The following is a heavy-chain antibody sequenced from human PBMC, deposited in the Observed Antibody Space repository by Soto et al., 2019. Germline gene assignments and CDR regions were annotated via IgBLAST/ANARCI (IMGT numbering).Heavy chain of an antibody. CDR1: GGSISSGGYY. CDR3: ATRAMVRGVMGGMDV. Sequence: QVQLQESGPGLVKPSQTLSLTCTVSGGSISSGGYYWSWIRQHPGKGLEWIGYIYYSGSTYYNPSLKSRVTISVDTSKNQFSLKLSSVTAAYTAVYYCATRAMVRGVMGGMDVWGQGTTVTVSS. J-gene: IGHJ6*02. CDR2: IYYSGST. D-gene: IGHD3-10*01. V-gene: IGHV4-31*03.